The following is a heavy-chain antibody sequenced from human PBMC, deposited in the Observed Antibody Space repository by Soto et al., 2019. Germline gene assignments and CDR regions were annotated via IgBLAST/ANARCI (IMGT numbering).Heavy chain of an antibody. CDR1: GFTFSSYW. CDR3: ARGFSDCSSTSCYDAFDI. D-gene: IGHD2-2*01. V-gene: IGHV3-74*01. CDR2: INSDGSST. J-gene: IGHJ3*02. Sequence: GGSLRLSCAASGFTFSSYWMHWVRQAPGKGLVWVSRINSDGSSTSYADSVKGRFTISRDNAKNTLYLQMNSLRAEDAAVYYCARGFSDCSSTSCYDAFDIWGQGTMVTVSS.